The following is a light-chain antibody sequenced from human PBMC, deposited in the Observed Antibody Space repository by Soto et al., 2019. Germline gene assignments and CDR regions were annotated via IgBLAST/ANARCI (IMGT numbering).Light chain of an antibody. J-gene: IGKJ3*01. CDR1: QTVSNN. Sequence: EIMMTQSPATVSVSPGGRATLSCRASQTVSNNLAWYQQRPRRAPRLLIYAASTRATGIPARFSGSGSGTEFTLTISSVQSEDFAVYYCQQYSKWPQFTCGPGTRVDIK. CDR3: QQYSKWPQFT. V-gene: IGKV3-15*01. CDR2: AAS.